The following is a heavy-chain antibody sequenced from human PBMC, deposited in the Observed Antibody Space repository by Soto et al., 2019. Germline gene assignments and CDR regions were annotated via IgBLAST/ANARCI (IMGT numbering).Heavy chain of an antibody. CDR3: AKDRGPCSGNKCSSLYYYYGMDV. Sequence: GGSLRLSCVASGFKFGDYAMHWVRQAPGKGLEWVSGVSWNSEVVGYADSVKGRFTISRDNAKNSLFLQMSSVRTDDTALYYCAKDRGPCSGNKCSSLYYYYGMDVWGQGTTVTVSS. D-gene: IGHD2-15*01. CDR1: GFKFGDYA. V-gene: IGHV3-9*01. CDR2: VSWNSEVV. J-gene: IGHJ6*02.